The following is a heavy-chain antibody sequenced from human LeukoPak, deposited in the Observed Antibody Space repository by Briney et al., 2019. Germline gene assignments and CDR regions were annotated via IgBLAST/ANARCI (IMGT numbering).Heavy chain of an antibody. V-gene: IGHV4-34*01. CDR2: INHSGST. Sequence: PSETLSLTCAVYGGSFSGYYWSWIRQPPGKGLEWIGEINHSGSTNYNPSLKSRVTISVDTSKNQFSLKLSSVTAADTAVYYCARGRWFDPWGQGALVTVSS. J-gene: IGHJ5*02. CDR3: ARGRWFDP. CDR1: GGSFSGYY.